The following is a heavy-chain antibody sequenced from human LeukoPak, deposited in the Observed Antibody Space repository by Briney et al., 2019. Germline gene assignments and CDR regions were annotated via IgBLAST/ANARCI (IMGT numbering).Heavy chain of an antibody. V-gene: IGHV4-59*01. CDR2: IYDSGTT. CDR3: ARGGASSRYFDY. J-gene: IGHJ4*02. D-gene: IGHD3-16*02. Sequence: SETLSFTGTVSGVSISGDYWSWIRKPPGKGREWIAFIYDSGTTNYNPSLKSRVAISEDTSKNQFSLKLTSVTAADTAVYYCARGGASSRYFDYWGQGTLVTVSS. CDR1: GVSISGDY.